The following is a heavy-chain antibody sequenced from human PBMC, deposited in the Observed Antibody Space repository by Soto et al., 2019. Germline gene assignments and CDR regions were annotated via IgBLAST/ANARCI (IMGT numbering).Heavy chain of an antibody. D-gene: IGHD3-22*01. CDR2: INPSGGST. V-gene: IGHV1-46*01. CDR1: GYTFTSYY. Sequence: ASVKVSCKASGYTFTSYYMHWVRQAPGQGLEWTGIINPSGGSTSYAQKFQGRVTMTRDTSTSTVYMELSSLRSEDTAVYYCARLGVTYSSGYGYFDYWGQGTLVTVSS. J-gene: IGHJ4*02. CDR3: ARLGVTYSSGYGYFDY.